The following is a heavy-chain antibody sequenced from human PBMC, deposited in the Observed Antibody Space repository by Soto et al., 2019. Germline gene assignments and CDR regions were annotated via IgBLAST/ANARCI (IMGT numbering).Heavy chain of an antibody. Sequence: GGSLRLSCAASGFTFSSYAMHWVRQAPGKGLEWVAVISYDGSNKYYADSVKGRFTISRDNSKNTLYLQMNSLRAEDTAVYYCARGRLPYCSSTSCYYFDYWGQGTLVTVSS. CDR1: GFTFSSYA. V-gene: IGHV3-30-3*01. CDR3: ARGRLPYCSSTSCYYFDY. J-gene: IGHJ4*02. CDR2: ISYDGSNK. D-gene: IGHD2-2*01.